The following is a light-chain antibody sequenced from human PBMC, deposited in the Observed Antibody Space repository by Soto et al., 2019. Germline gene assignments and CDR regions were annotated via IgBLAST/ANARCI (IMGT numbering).Light chain of an antibody. CDR1: QSVSNY. V-gene: IGKV3-11*01. CDR2: DAS. Sequence: EIVLTQSPATLSLSPGERATLSCRASQSVSNYLAWYQQKPGQAPRLLIYDASNRATGIPARFSGSGSWTDFTLTISSLEPDDFAVYYCQQRGSWPLLTFGGGTKVEIK. CDR3: QQRGSWPLLT. J-gene: IGKJ4*01.